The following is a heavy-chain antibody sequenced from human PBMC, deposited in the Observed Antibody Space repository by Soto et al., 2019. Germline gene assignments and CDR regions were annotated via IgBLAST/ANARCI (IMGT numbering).Heavy chain of an antibody. CDR3: ARHYNNGAFFDY. CDR1: GASVSSSHY. Sequence: SETLSLTCSVSGASVSSSHYWGCIRQPPGKGLEWIWSVSYSGGPYYSPSFKSRITIFVDTSNNQFSLRVRSVTATDTAVYFCARHYNNGAFFDYWGKGNVVTVSS. D-gene: IGHD1-20*01. J-gene: IGHJ4*02. V-gene: IGHV4-39*01. CDR2: VSYSGGP.